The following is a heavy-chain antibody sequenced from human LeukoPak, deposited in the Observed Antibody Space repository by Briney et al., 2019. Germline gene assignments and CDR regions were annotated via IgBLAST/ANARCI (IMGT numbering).Heavy chain of an antibody. CDR3: ARRYCSSTSCYTDPGIFDY. CDR2: ISHRGRT. J-gene: IGHJ4*02. D-gene: IGHD2-2*01. CDR1: GGSLSDYY. Sequence: SETLSLTCAVYGGSLSDYYWSWIRQSPGKGLEWIGEISHRGRTYYNLSLKSRVTISIDTSKNQFSLKVNSVTAADTAVYYCARRYCSSTSCYTDPGIFDYWGQGTLVTVSS. V-gene: IGHV4-34*01.